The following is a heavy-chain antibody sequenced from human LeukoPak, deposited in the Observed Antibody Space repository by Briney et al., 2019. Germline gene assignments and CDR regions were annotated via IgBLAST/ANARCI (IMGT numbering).Heavy chain of an antibody. CDR2: IYSGGST. CDR1: GFTVSSNY. Sequence: GGSLRLSCAASGFTVSSNYMSWVRQAPGKGLEWVSVIYSGGSTYYADSVKGRFTISRDNSKNTLYLQMNSLRAEDTAVYYCARDIRVRGVISRYYYYGMDVWGQGTTVTVSS. J-gene: IGHJ6*02. D-gene: IGHD3-10*01. CDR3: ARDIRVRGVISRYYYYGMDV. V-gene: IGHV3-66*01.